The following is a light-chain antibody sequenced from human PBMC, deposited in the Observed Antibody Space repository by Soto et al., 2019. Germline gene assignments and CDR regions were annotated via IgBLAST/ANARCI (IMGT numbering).Light chain of an antibody. V-gene: IGKV3-15*01. CDR3: QKYNNCPRT. J-gene: IGKJ1*01. Sequence: EIVMTQSPATLSVSPGERATLSCRASQSVSANLAWYQQKPGQAPRLLIYGASTRATGIPATFSGSGSGTEFTLTISSLQSEDFAVYYCQKYNNCPRTFGQGTKVEIK. CDR1: QSVSAN. CDR2: GAS.